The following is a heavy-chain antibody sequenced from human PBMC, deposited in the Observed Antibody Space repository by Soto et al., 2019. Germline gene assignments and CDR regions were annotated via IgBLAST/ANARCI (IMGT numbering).Heavy chain of an antibody. V-gene: IGHV3-33*01. CDR1: GFTFSSYG. D-gene: IGHD2-15*01. J-gene: IGHJ6*02. CDR3: ARYCGGGSCYPYYYGMDV. CDR2: TWYDGSKK. Sequence: QVQLVESGGGVVQPGRSLRLSCAASGFTFSSYGMHWVRQAPGKGLEWVALTWYDGSKKYYADSVKGRFTIARDNSRNTLYLQMNSLRVEDTAVYYCARYCGGGSCYPYYYGMDVWGQGTTVTVSS.